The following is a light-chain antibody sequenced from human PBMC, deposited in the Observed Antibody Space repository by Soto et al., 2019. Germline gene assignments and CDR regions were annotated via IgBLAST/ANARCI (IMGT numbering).Light chain of an antibody. Sequence: EIVLTQSPGTLSLSPGERATLSCRASQSVSSTYLAWYQQKPGQAPRLLIYGASNRVTGIPDRFSGGGSGTDFTLPISRLEPEDFAVYYCQQYGSSPPFTFGPGTKVDIK. CDR3: QQYGSSPPFT. CDR2: GAS. J-gene: IGKJ3*01. CDR1: QSVSSTY. V-gene: IGKV3-20*01.